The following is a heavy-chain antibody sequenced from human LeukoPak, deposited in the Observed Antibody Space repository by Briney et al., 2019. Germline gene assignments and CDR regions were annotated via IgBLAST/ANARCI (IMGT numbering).Heavy chain of an antibody. CDR3: AREDTAMVIDY. V-gene: IGHV3-30*04. CDR2: ISYDGSNK. J-gene: IGHJ4*02. CDR1: GFTFSSYA. D-gene: IGHD5-18*01. Sequence: GGSLRLSCAASGFTFSSYAMHWVRQAPGKGLEWVAVISYDGSNKYYADSVKGRFTISRDNSKNMLYLQMNSLRAEDTAVYYCAREDTAMVIDYWGQGTLVTVSS.